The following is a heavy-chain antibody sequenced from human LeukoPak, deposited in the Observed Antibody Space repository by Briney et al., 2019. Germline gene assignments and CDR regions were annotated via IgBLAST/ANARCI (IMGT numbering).Heavy chain of an antibody. D-gene: IGHD6-13*01. J-gene: IGHJ5*02. Sequence: GGSLRLSCAASGFTFSSYWMNWVRQAPGKGLEWVANIKQDRSEKKYVDSVKGRFTISRDNAKNSLYLQMNSLRAEDTAMYYCMTASRSSSWPPPTWGQGTLVTVSS. V-gene: IGHV3-7*01. CDR3: MTASRSSSWPPPT. CDR2: IKQDRSEK. CDR1: GFTFSSYW.